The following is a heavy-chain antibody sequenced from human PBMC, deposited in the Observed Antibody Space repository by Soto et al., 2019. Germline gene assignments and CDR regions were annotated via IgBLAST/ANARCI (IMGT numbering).Heavy chain of an antibody. D-gene: IGHD1-7*01. CDR3: AKDRRAGGNYGLYSDF. CDR2: SSATGAGT. V-gene: IGHV3-23*01. Sequence: EVQLLESGGGLVQPGGSLRLSCAASGFTFSSFGLTGARQAPGKGLEWVSFSSATGAGTYYADSVKGRFTISRDNSKNTLYLQMTSLRADDTAVYYCAKDRRAGGNYGLYSDFWGQGALVIVSS. J-gene: IGHJ4*02. CDR1: GFTFSSFG.